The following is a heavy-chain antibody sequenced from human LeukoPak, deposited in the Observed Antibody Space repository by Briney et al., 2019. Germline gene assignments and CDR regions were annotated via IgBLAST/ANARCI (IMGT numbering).Heavy chain of an antibody. J-gene: IGHJ6*03. V-gene: IGHV3-7*01. CDR1: GFTFSSYW. Sequence: GGSLRLPCAASGFTFSSYWMSWVRQAPGKGLEWVANIKQDGSEKYYVDSVKGRFTISRDNAKNSLYLQMNSLRAEDTAVYYCARGQLELLSDYYYYMDVWGKGTTVTVSS. D-gene: IGHD1-1*01. CDR3: ARGQLELLSDYYYYMDV. CDR2: IKQDGSEK.